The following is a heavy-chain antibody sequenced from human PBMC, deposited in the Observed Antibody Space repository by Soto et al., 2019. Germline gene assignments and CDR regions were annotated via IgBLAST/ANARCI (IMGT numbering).Heavy chain of an antibody. CDR2: IYHIGHT. CDR3: ARRTWGMDV. V-gene: IGHV4-4*02. Sequence: SETLSLTCAVSGASISSSNWWSWVRQPPGKGLEWIGEIYHIGHTNYNPSLESRVTISVDKSKNQFSLRLSSVTAADTAVYYCARRTWGMDVWGQGTTVTVS. D-gene: IGHD2-8*01. J-gene: IGHJ6*02. CDR1: GASISSSNW.